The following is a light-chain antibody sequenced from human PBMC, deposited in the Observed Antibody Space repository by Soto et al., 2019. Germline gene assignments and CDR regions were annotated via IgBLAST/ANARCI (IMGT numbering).Light chain of an antibody. J-gene: IGKJ1*01. CDR3: QQYNSHSET. V-gene: IGKV1-5*03. CDR1: QSIRNW. Sequence: DIQMTHSPSTLSASVGDRVTITCRASQSIRNWLAWYQQKPGKAPKLLIHQASTLQSGVPSRFSGSGSGKEFTLNISSLQPDDFATYYCQQYNSHSETFGQGTKVDIX. CDR2: QAS.